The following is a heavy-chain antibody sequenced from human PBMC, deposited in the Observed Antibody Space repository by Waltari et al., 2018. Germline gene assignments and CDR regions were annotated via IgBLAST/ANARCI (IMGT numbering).Heavy chain of an antibody. V-gene: IGHV4-38-2*01. CDR3: ARRIVVVVAALNWFDP. Sequence: QVQLQESGPGLVKPSETLSLTCAVSGYSTSSGYYWGWIRPPPGKGLEWIGSIYHSGSTYYNPSLKSRVTISVDTSKNQFSLKLSSVTAADTAVYYCARRIVVVVAALNWFDPWGQGTLVTVSS. CDR1: GYSTSSGYY. D-gene: IGHD2-15*01. CDR2: IYHSGST. J-gene: IGHJ5*02.